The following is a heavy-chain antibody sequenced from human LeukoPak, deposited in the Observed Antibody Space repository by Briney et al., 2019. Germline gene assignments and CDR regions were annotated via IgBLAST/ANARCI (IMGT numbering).Heavy chain of an antibody. J-gene: IGHJ4*02. D-gene: IGHD3-22*01. Sequence: PGGSLRLSCTGSGFTFSRHWMCWVRQAPGKGLEWVANIKHDGSEESYVDSVKGRFTVSRDNAKKSLYLQMNSLRVDDTAVYYCARGGGYPDYWGQGTLVTVSS. V-gene: IGHV3-7*01. CDR1: GFTFSRHW. CDR2: IKHDGSEE. CDR3: ARGGGYPDY.